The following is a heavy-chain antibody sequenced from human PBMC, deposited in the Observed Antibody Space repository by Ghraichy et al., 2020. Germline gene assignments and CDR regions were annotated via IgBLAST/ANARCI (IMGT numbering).Heavy chain of an antibody. V-gene: IGHV3-21*01. Sequence: GGSLKLSCAASGFTFSSYSMNWVRQAPGKGLEWVSSISSSSSYIYYADSVKGRFTISRDNAKNSLYLQMNSLRAEDTAVYYCARDANRQYYYDSSGYIDYWGQGTLVTVSS. CDR3: ARDANRQYYYDSSGYIDY. CDR2: ISSSSSYI. CDR1: GFTFSSYS. D-gene: IGHD3-22*01. J-gene: IGHJ4*02.